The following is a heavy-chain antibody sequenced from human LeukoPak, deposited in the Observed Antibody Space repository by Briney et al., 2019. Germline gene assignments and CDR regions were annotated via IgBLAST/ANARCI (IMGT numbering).Heavy chain of an antibody. Sequence: GGSLRLSCATSGFTFTTFWMHWVRQAPGKGLVGVSRINHDGSSRNYADSVKGRFTISRDNAKNTVYLKMNSLRAEDTAVYYCVRDWGYDSSGYWQKYFDTWGQGTLVTVSS. CDR3: VRDWGYDSSGYWQKYFDT. V-gene: IGHV3-74*01. CDR2: INHDGSSR. J-gene: IGHJ4*02. D-gene: IGHD3-22*01. CDR1: GFTFTTFW.